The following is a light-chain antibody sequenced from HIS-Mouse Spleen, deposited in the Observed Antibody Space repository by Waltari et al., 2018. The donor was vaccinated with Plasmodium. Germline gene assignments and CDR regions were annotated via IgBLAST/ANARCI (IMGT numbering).Light chain of an antibody. J-gene: IGKJ3*01. Sequence: ELVLTQSPATLSFSPGDRARLSFRPSQSVSSSYLAWYQQQPGQAPRLLIYGASSRATGIPEWFSGSGSGTDVTLTISRLEPEDVAVYYCQQYNNWSFTFGPGTKVDIK. CDR1: QSVSSSY. CDR2: GAS. V-gene: IGKV3-20*01. CDR3: QQYNNWSFT.